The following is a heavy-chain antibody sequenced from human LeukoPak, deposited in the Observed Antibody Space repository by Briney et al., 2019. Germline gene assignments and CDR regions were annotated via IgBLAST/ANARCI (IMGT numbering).Heavy chain of an antibody. CDR1: GYTFTSYG. D-gene: IGHD2-15*01. CDR2: ISAYNGNT. CDR3: ARTIGYCSGGSCSSSVPRRFDP. Sequence: ASVKVSCKASGYTFTSYGISWVRQAPGQGLEWMGWISAYNGNTNYAQKFQGRVTITADKSTSTAYMELSSLRSEDTAVYYCARTIGYCSGGSCSSSVPRRFDPWGQGTLVTVSS. J-gene: IGHJ5*02. V-gene: IGHV1-18*01.